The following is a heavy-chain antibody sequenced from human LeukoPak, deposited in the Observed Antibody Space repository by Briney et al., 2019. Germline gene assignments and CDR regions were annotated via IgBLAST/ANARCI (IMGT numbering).Heavy chain of an antibody. D-gene: IGHD3-10*01. V-gene: IGHV4-34*01. CDR1: GGSVSSYY. CDR3: ARGVDYYGV. J-gene: IGHJ4*02. CDR2: INHSGGT. Sequence: SETLSLTCTVSGGSVSSYYWSWVRQPPVKGLEWIGEINHSGGTNYNPSLKGRVTISVDTSKKQFSLKLSSVTAADTAVYYCARGVDYYGVWGQGTLVTVSS.